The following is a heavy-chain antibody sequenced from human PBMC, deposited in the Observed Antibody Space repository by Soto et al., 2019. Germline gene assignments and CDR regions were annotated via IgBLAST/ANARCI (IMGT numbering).Heavy chain of an antibody. V-gene: IGHV4-34*01. CDR3: ARSKGSSWYAGRDWFDP. CDR2: INHSGST. Sequence: SETLSLTCAVYGGSFSGYCWSWIRQPPGKGLEWIGEINHSGSTNYNPSLKSRVTISVDTSKNQFSLKLSSVTAADTAVYYCARSKGSSWYAGRDWFDPWGQGTLVTVSS. J-gene: IGHJ5*02. D-gene: IGHD6-13*01. CDR1: GGSFSGYC.